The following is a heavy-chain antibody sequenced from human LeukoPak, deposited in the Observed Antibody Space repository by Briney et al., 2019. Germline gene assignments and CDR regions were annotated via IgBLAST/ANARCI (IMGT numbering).Heavy chain of an antibody. CDR2: ISNGGGI. J-gene: IGHJ4*02. V-gene: IGHV3-64*01. CDR3: ARDFSYGSGFDY. CDR1: GFSISSYA. D-gene: IGHD5-18*01. Sequence: GGSLRLSCAASGFSISSYALHWVRQAPGKGLQYVSGISNGGGIDYANSVKGRFTISRDNSKNTLYLQMGSLRPEDTAVYYCARDFSYGSGFDYWGQGILVTVSS.